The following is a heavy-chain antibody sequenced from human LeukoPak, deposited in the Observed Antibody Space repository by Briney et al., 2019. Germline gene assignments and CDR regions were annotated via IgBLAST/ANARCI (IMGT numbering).Heavy chain of an antibody. J-gene: IGHJ5*02. D-gene: IGHD3-3*01. Sequence: GGSLRLSCAASGFTFSSYAMSWVRQAPGKGLEWVSAIRGSGSSTYYADSVKGRFTISRDNSKNTLYLQMNSLRAEDTAVYYCAKDRHGITIFGVVIEDWFDPWGQGTLVTVSS. CDR3: AKDRHGITIFGVVIEDWFDP. CDR1: GFTFSSYA. V-gene: IGHV3-23*01. CDR2: IRGSGSST.